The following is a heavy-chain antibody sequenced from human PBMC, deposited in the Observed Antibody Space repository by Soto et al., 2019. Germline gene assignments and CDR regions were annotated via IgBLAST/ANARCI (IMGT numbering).Heavy chain of an antibody. CDR3: AKTYYYDSSGYYDY. CDR1: GFTFSSYA. D-gene: IGHD3-22*01. Sequence: GGSLRLSCAASGFTFSSYAMSWVRQAPGKGLEWVSAISGSGGSTYYADSVKGRFTISRDNSKNTLYLQMNSLRAEDTAVYYCAKTYYYDSSGYYDYWGQGTLVTVSS. J-gene: IGHJ4*02. V-gene: IGHV3-23*01. CDR2: ISGSGGST.